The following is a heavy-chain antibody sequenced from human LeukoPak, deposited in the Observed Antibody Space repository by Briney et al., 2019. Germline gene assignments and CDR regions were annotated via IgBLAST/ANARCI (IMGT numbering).Heavy chain of an antibody. D-gene: IGHD6-13*01. CDR3: ARDIYSSSWYRFASNWFDP. J-gene: IGHJ5*02. V-gene: IGHV4-4*07. Sequence: SETLSLTCTVSGGSISSYYCSWIRQPAGKGLEWIGRIYTSGSTNYNPSLKSRVTMSVDTSKNQFSLKLSSVTAADTAVYYCARDIYSSSWYRFASNWFDPWGQGTMVTVSS. CDR1: GGSISSYY. CDR2: IYTSGST.